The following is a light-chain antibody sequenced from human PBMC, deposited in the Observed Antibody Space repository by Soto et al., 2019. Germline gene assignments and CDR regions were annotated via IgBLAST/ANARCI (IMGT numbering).Light chain of an antibody. CDR3: QQYGSSPQT. V-gene: IGKV3-20*01. J-gene: IGKJ1*01. Sequence: EIVLTQSPGTLSLSPGERATLSCRASQSVSSSYLAWYQQKPGQAPRLLIYGASSRATGIPDRFSGSGSETDFTLTICRLEPEDFAVYYCQQYGSSPQTFGQGTKVEIK. CDR2: GAS. CDR1: QSVSSSY.